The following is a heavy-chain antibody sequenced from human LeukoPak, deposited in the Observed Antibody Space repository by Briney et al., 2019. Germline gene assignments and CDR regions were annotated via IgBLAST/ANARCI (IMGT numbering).Heavy chain of an antibody. Sequence: PGEPPKISCKGSGXSFTNYRIGWVRPMPGKGLEWVGIIYPGGSDTRYSPSFEGQVIISVDKPITTAYLQWSSLKASDTAMYYCARGGQQLGYFDYWGQGTLVTVSS. CDR3: ARGGQQLGYFDY. D-gene: IGHD6-13*01. V-gene: IGHV5-51*01. J-gene: IGHJ4*02. CDR1: GXSFTNYR. CDR2: IYPGGSDT.